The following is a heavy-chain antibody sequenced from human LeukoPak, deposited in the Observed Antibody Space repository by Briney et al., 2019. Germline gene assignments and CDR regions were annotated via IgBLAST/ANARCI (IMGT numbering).Heavy chain of an antibody. D-gene: IGHD1-26*01. CDR1: GGSISSYY. CDR3: ARSRGSYLNWFDP. Sequence: PSETLSLTRTVSGGSISSYYWSWIRQPPGKGLEWIGYIYYSGSTNYNPSLKSRVTISVDTSKNQFSLKLSSVTAADTAVYYCARSRGSYLNWFDPWGQGTLVTVSS. V-gene: IGHV4-59*01. J-gene: IGHJ5*02. CDR2: IYYSGST.